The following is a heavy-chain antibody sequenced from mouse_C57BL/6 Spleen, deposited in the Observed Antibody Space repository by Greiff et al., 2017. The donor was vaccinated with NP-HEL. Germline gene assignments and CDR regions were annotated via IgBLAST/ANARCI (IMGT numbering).Heavy chain of an antibody. V-gene: IGHV5-17*01. J-gene: IGHJ1*03. D-gene: IGHD1-1*01. CDR2: ISSGSSTI. CDR3: ATGSSYGYFDV. Sequence: EVNVVESGGGLVKPGGSLKLSCAASGFTFSDYGMHWVRQAPEKWLEWVAYISSGSSTIYYADTVKGRFTISRDNAKNTLFLQMTSLRSEDTAMYYCATGSSYGYFDVWGTGTTVTVSS. CDR1: GFTFSDYG.